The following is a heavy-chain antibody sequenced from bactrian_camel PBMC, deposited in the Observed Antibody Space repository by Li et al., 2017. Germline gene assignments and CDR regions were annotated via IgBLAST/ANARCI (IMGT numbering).Heavy chain of an antibody. CDR1: GYTYRYYS. CDR2: IARDGRT. J-gene: IGHJ4*01. Sequence: HVQLVESGGGSVQAGGSLRLSCSISGYTYRYYSMGWFKDREGVASIARDGRTIYADSVKGRFTISKDNAKNTAYLEMTNLKSQDTALYICASRGDRYGEYVHWGQGTQVTVS. CDR3: ASRGDRYGEYVH. D-gene: IGHD5*01. V-gene: IGHV3S9*01.